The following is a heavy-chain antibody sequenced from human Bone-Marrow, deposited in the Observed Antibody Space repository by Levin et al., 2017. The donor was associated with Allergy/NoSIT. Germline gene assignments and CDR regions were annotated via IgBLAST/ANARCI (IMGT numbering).Heavy chain of an antibody. CDR1: GYEFPHYY. Sequence: GESLKISCEASGYEFPHYYIAWVRQLSGKGLEWMGNIYPFDSDTTYRPSFQGQVTISVDKGASATYLHWNSLKASDTAIYFCARLPSGLNPHHFDFWGQGTVVTVSS. J-gene: IGHJ4*02. CDR3: ARLPSGLNPHHFDF. CDR2: IYPFDSDT. V-gene: IGHV5-51*01.